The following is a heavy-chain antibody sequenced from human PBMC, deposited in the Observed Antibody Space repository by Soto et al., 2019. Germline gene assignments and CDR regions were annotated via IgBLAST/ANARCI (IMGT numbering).Heavy chain of an antibody. V-gene: IGHV1-2*04. CDR2: INPDRGGT. CDR1: GYRFTAYY. Sequence: QVQLLQSGAEVEKSGASVKVSCKASGYRFTAYYIHWVRQAPGQGLEWMGWINPDRGGTDYAQKFEGWVTLTRDTSIDTVYIELTRLKSNDTAVYYCARAVGRDVSSWYRGGYDSRGQGNQVTVSS. CDR3: ARAVGRDVSSWYRGGYDS. D-gene: IGHD1-26*01. J-gene: IGHJ4*02.